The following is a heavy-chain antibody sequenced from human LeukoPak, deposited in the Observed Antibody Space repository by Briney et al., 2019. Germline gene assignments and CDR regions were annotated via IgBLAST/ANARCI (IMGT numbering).Heavy chain of an antibody. D-gene: IGHD3-22*01. Sequence: PSETLSLTCLVSGGSMSNYYWSWIRQPAGRGLEWIGRIYSTGTINYNPSLESRVTMSVDTSKNQCSLNMRSVTAADTAVYFCARYKAYDLDEASGYYYNRGLDYWGQGTLVTVSS. CDR2: IYSTGTI. CDR3: ARYKAYDLDEASGYYYNRGLDY. V-gene: IGHV4-4*07. J-gene: IGHJ4*02. CDR1: GGSMSNYY.